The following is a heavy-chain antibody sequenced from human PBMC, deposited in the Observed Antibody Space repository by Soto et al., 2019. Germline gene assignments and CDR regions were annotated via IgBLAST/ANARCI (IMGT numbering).Heavy chain of an antibody. CDR1: GFTFSTYK. V-gene: IGHV3-30*18. Sequence: GGSLRLSCAASGFTFSTYKMNWVRQAPGKGLEWVAVVSHDGRNTHYADSVKGRFTISRDSSKNTVSLEMTSLRAEDTAVYYCAKGGRQWLVTSDFNYWGQGALVTVSS. CDR3: AKGGRQWLVTSDFNY. J-gene: IGHJ4*02. CDR2: VSHDGRNT. D-gene: IGHD6-19*01.